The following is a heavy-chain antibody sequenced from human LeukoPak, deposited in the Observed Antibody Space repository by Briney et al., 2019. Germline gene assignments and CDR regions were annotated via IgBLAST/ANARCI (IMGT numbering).Heavy chain of an antibody. D-gene: IGHD2-15*01. V-gene: IGHV3-23*01. CDR1: GFTFRNFA. CDR2: ISGSGGST. J-gene: IGHJ3*02. Sequence: PGGSLRLSCAASGFTFRNFAMSWVRQAPGKGLEWVSLISGSGGSTYYADSVRGRFTISRDNSKNTVYLQMIGLRAEDTAIYYCAKDLEYCSDGSCYVVSVAFDIWGQGTMVTVSS. CDR3: AKDLEYCSDGSCYVVSVAFDI.